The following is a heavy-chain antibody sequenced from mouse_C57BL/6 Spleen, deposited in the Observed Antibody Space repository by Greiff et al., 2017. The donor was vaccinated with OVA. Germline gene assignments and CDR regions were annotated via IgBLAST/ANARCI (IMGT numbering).Heavy chain of an antibody. CDR1: GFNIKDDY. CDR3: TRRWLLGYYAMDY. J-gene: IGHJ4*01. D-gene: IGHD2-3*01. Sequence: EVQRVESGAELVRPGASVKLSCTASGFNIKDDYMHWVKQRPEQGLEWIGWIAPENGDTEYASKFQGKATITADTSSNTAYLQLSRLTSEDTAVYYGTRRWLLGYYAMDYWGQGTSVTVSS. V-gene: IGHV14-4*01. CDR2: IAPENGDT.